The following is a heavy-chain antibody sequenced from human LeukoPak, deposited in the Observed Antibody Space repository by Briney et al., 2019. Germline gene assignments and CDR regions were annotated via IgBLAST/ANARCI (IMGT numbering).Heavy chain of an antibody. CDR2: ISYDGSNK. V-gene: IGHV3-30*18. J-gene: IGHJ4*02. Sequence: GGSLRLSCAASGFTFSSYGMHWVRQAPGKGLEWVAVISYDGSNKYYADSVKGRFTISRDNSKNTLYLQMNSLRAEDTAVYYCAKDGKAVAAYFDYWGQGALVTVSS. D-gene: IGHD6-19*01. CDR3: AKDGKAVAAYFDY. CDR1: GFTFSSYG.